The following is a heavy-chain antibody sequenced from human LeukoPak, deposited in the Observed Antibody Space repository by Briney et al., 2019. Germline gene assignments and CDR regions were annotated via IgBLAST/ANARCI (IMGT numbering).Heavy chain of an antibody. Sequence: SETLSLTCTVSGGSISSYYVSWIRQPAEKGLEWIGRIYTSGSTNYNPSLKSRVTMSVDTSKNQFSLKLSSVTAADTAVYYCARDQCSGGSCYSYYYYMDVWGKGTTVTVSS. D-gene: IGHD2-15*01. J-gene: IGHJ6*03. CDR3: ARDQCSGGSCYSYYYYMDV. V-gene: IGHV4-4*07. CDR2: IYTSGST. CDR1: GGSISSYY.